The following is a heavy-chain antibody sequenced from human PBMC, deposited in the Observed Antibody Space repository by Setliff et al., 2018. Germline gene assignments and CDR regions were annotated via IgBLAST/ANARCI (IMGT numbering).Heavy chain of an antibody. CDR2: INPSSGAT. CDR3: ARDGGGDSDAFDI. D-gene: IGHD3-16*01. Sequence: GASEKVSCKASGYTFTGYYMYWVRQAPGQGLEWMGRINPSSGATIYAQKFPGRVTMTSDTPISTAYMELGRLRSDDTAVYFCARDGGGDSDAFDIWGQGTMVTVSS. J-gene: IGHJ3*02. V-gene: IGHV1-2*06. CDR1: GYTFTGYY.